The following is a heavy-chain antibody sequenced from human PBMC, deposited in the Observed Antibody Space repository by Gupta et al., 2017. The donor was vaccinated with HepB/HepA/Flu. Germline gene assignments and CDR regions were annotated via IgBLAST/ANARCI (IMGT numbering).Heavy chain of an antibody. J-gene: IGHJ1*01. CDR2: IYYSGST. D-gene: IGHD6-13*01. Sequence: QVQLQESGPGLVKPSETLSLTCTVSGDSISPYSWIWIRQPPGKGLEWIGHIYYSGSTSYKPSLKSRVTMSVDTSKNQVSLKFSSVTAADTAVYYCARARYTSGWYAIEHWGQGTLLTVSS. V-gene: IGHV4-59*01. CDR1: GDSISPYS. CDR3: ARARYTSGWYAIEH.